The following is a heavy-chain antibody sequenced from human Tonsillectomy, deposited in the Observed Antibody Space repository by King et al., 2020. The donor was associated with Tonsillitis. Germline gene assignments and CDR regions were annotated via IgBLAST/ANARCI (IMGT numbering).Heavy chain of an antibody. J-gene: IGHJ6*02. V-gene: IGHV2-5*01. CDR1: GFSFSTSGVG. Sequence: ITLKESGPTLVKPTQTLTLTCTFSGFSFSTSGVGVGWIRQPPGKALEWLALIYWNTNKHYSPSLKSRLTITKDTSKNQVVLTMTNIDPVDTATYYCARDWFRYNIDVWGQGTTVTVSS. CDR2: IYWNTNK. CDR3: ARDWFRYNIDV. D-gene: IGHD5-24*01.